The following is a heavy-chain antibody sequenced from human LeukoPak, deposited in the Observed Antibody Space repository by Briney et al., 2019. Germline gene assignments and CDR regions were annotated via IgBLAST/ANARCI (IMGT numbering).Heavy chain of an antibody. V-gene: IGHV4-59*01. CDR1: GGSINYYY. D-gene: IGHD6-13*01. CDR2: IYYSGST. Sequence: SETLSLTCTVSGGSINYYYWSWIRQPPGKGLEWIGYIYYSGSTNYNPSLRSRVTISVDTSKNQFSLKMRSVTAADTAVYYCARVEFDGVAAAGSLDYWGQGILVTVSS. J-gene: IGHJ4*02. CDR3: ARVEFDGVAAAGSLDY.